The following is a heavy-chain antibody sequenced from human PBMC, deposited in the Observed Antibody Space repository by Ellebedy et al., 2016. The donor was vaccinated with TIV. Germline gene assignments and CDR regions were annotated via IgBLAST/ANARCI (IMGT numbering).Heavy chain of an antibody. V-gene: IGHV3-48*04. J-gene: IGHJ5*02. Sequence: GESLKISCAASGFTFSSYSMNWVRQAPGKGLEWVSYISSSSSTIYYADSVKGRFTISRDNAKNSLYLQMNSLRAEDTAVFYCARPYCSSTSCYTYWFDPWGQGTLVTVSS. CDR3: ARPYCSSTSCYTYWFDP. CDR2: ISSSSSTI. CDR1: GFTFSSYS. D-gene: IGHD2-2*02.